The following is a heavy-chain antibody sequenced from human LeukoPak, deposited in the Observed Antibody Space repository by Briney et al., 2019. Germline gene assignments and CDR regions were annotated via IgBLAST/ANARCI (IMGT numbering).Heavy chain of an antibody. CDR2: IKQDGSEK. CDR1: GFTFSSYW. Sequence: GGSLRLSCAASGFTFSSYWMSWVRQAPGKGLEWVANIKQDGSEKYYVDSVKGRFTISRDNAKNSLYLQMNSLRAEDTAVYYCARADSYADRYYYYYYYYMDVWGKGTTVTVSS. CDR3: ARADSYADRYYYYYYYYMDV. V-gene: IGHV3-7*01. D-gene: IGHD5-18*01. J-gene: IGHJ6*03.